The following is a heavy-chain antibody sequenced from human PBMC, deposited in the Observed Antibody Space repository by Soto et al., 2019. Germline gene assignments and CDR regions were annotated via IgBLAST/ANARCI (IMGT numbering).Heavy chain of an antibody. V-gene: IGHV1-69*02. Sequence: QVQLVQSGAEVKKLGSSVKVSCKASGGTFSSYTISWVRQAPGQGLEWMGRIIPILAITNYAQKFQGRVTITADKSTTTAYMELSSLRSEDTAMYYCARGTTVVTIDYWGQGTLVTVSS. D-gene: IGHD4-17*01. J-gene: IGHJ4*02. CDR3: ARGTTVVTIDY. CDR2: IIPILAIT. CDR1: GGTFSSYT.